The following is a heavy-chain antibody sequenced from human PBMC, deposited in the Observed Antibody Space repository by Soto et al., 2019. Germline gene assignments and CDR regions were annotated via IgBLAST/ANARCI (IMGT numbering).Heavy chain of an antibody. CDR3: ARRYGYSFDY. CDR1: GGSISSYY. J-gene: IGHJ4*02. V-gene: IGHV4-59*08. Sequence: SETLSLTCSVSGGSISSYYWTWIRQPPGKGLEWIGYIYYSGSTNYNPSLKSRVTISVDTSKNQFSLKLSSVTAADTAVYYCARRYGYSFDYWGQGTLVTVSS. CDR2: IYYSGST. D-gene: IGHD1-1*01.